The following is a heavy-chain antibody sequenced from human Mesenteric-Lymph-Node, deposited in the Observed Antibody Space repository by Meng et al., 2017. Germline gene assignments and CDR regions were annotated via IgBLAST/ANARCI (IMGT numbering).Heavy chain of an antibody. CDR2: IYYSGST. Sequence: HSQPLSVCCTVSGGPMSSGDYYWIWIRQPPGKGLEWIGYIYYSGSTYSNPSLKSRVTIAVDTSKNQFSLKLSSVTAADTAVYYCARVRYYYDSSGYHNWFDPWGQGTLVTVSS. V-gene: IGHV4-30-4*01. CDR1: GGPMSSGDYY. D-gene: IGHD3-22*01. CDR3: ARVRYYYDSSGYHNWFDP. J-gene: IGHJ5*02.